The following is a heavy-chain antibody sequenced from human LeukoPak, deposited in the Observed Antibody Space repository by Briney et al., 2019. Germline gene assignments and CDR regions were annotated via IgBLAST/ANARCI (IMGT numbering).Heavy chain of an antibody. CDR1: GFTFSSYW. CDR3: ARGGGSYFDDAFDI. CDR2: INSDGSST. Sequence: GGSLRLSCAASGFTFSSYWMHWVRQAPGKGLVWVSRINSDGSSTSYADSVKGRFTISRDNAKNTLYLQMSSLRAEDTAVYYCARGGGSYFDDAFDIWGQGTMVTVSS. V-gene: IGHV3-74*01. J-gene: IGHJ3*02. D-gene: IGHD1-26*01.